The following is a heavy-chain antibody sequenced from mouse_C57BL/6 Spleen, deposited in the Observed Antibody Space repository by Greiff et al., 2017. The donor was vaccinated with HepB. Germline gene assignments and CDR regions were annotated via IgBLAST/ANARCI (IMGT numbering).Heavy chain of an antibody. CDR2: IYPGSGST. CDR1: GYTFTSYW. D-gene: IGHD2-4*01. Sequence: VQLQQPGAELVKPGASVKMSCKASGYTFTSYWITWVKQRPGQGLEWIGDIYPGSGSTNYNEKFKSKATLTVDTSSSTAYMQLSSLTSEDSAVYYCAREEGLRAWFAYWGQGTLVTVSA. CDR3: AREEGLRAWFAY. V-gene: IGHV1-55*01. J-gene: IGHJ3*01.